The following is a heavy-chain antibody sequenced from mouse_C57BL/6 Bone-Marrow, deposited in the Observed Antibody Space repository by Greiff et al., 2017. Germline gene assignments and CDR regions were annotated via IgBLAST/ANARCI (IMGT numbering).Heavy chain of an antibody. Sequence: QVQLQQPGAELVRPGSSVKLSCKASGYTFTSYWMDWVKQRPGQGLEWIGNIYPSDSETHYNQKFKDKATLTVDKSSSTAYMQLSSLTSEESAVYYCARREENDFSFAYWGQGTLVTVSA. CDR2: IYPSDSET. J-gene: IGHJ3*01. CDR1: GYTFTSYW. CDR3: ARREENDFSFAY. V-gene: IGHV1-61*01. D-gene: IGHD2-4*01.